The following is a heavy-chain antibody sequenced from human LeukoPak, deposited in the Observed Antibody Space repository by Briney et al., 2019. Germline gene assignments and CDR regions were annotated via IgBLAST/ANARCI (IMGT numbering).Heavy chain of an antibody. J-gene: IGHJ4*02. CDR2: IKQDGSEK. CDR3: AKFSYGDYVA. D-gene: IGHD4-17*01. CDR1: GFTFSSYW. V-gene: IGHV3-7*01. Sequence: GGSLRLSCAASGFTFSSYWMSWVRQAPGKGLEWVANIKQDGSEKYYVDSVKGRFTISRDNSRNTLSLQMNSLRGDDTAAYYCAKFSYGDYVAWGRGTLVTVSP.